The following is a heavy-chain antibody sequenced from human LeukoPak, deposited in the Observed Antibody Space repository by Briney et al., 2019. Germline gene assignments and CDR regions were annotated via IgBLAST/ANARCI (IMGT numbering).Heavy chain of an antibody. CDR3: ARASYSGSYYGVDFDY. D-gene: IGHD1-26*01. J-gene: IGHJ4*02. V-gene: IGHV4-4*09. Sequence: SETLSLTCTVSGGSLSGYYWSWIRQPPGHGLEWIAYIHSGGYTNYNPSLRSRVTISVDTSKNQFSLKLSSVTAADTAVYYCARASYSGSYYGVDFDYWGQGTLVTVSS. CDR1: GGSLSGYY. CDR2: IHSGGYT.